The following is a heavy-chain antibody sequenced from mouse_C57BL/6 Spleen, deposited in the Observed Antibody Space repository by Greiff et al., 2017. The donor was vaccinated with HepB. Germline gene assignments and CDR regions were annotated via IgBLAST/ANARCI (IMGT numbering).Heavy chain of an antibody. Sequence: EVKLEESGGDLVKPGGSLKLSCAASGFTFSSYGMSWVRQTPDKRLEWVATISSGGSYTYYPDSVKGRFTISRDNAKNTLYLQMSSLKSEDTAMYYCARQDYSNYGAWFAYWGQGTLVTVSA. CDR3: ARQDYSNYGAWFAY. CDR1: GFTFSSYG. J-gene: IGHJ3*01. D-gene: IGHD2-5*01. V-gene: IGHV5-6*02. CDR2: ISSGGSYT.